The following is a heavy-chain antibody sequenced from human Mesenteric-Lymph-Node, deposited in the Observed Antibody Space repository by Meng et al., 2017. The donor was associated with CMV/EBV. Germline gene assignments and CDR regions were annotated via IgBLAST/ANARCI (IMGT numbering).Heavy chain of an antibody. CDR3: ARGPRGYSYGRQTESHFQH. CDR1: SISSVNW. V-gene: IGHV4-4*02. D-gene: IGHD5-18*01. CDR2: IDHSGST. J-gene: IGHJ1*01. Sequence: SISSVNWWSWVRQPPGKGLEWIGEIDHSGSTNHNPSLKSRVTISVDNSKNQFSLKLSSVTAADTAVYYCARGPRGYSYGRQTESHFQHWGQGTLVTVSS.